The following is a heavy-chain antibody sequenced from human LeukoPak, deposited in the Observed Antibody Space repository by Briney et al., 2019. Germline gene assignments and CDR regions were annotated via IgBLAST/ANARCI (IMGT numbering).Heavy chain of an antibody. CDR2: ISAYNGNT. CDR3: ARVLAYCSSTSCHDY. CDR1: GYTFTNYG. J-gene: IGHJ4*02. D-gene: IGHD2-2*01. V-gene: IGHV1-18*01. Sequence: ASVKVSCKASGYTFTNYGVSWVRQAPGQGLEWMGWISAYNGNTDYAQKLQGRGTMTTDTSTSTAYIELRSLRSDDTAVYYCARVLAYCSSTSCHDYWGQGTLVTVYS.